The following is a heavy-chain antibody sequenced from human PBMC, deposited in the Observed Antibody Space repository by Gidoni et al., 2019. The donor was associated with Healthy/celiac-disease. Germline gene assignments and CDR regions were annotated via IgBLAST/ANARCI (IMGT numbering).Heavy chain of an antibody. CDR2: ISGSGGST. D-gene: IGHD5-12*01. J-gene: IGHJ4*02. Sequence: EVQLLESGGGLVQPGGSLRLSCAASEFTFSSYAMSWVRQAPGKGLEWVSAISGSGGSTYYADSVKGRFTIYRDNSKNTLYLQMNSLRAEDTAVYYCVTLGEVDIVFPDSYFDYWGQGTLVTVSS. V-gene: IGHV3-23*01. CDR3: VTLGEVDIVFPDSYFDY. CDR1: EFTFSSYA.